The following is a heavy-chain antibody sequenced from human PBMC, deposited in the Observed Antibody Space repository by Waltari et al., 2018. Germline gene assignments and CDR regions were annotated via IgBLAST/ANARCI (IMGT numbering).Heavy chain of an antibody. CDR2: VNPNSGNT. CDR3: ARETQSGSPFDD. Sequence: QVQLVQTGAEAKNPWASVTVDRKASGYPFTSYILKCARQATGQGLEWMGWVNPNSGNTDYAQKFQGRVTMTRNTSISTAYMELSSLRSEDSAVYYCARETQSGSPFDDWGQGTLVTVSS. CDR1: GYPFTSYI. V-gene: IGHV1-8*01. D-gene: IGHD3-10*01. J-gene: IGHJ4*02.